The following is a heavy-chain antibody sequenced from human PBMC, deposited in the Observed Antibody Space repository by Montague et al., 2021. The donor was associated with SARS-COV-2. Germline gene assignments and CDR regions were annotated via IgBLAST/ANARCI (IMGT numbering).Heavy chain of an antibody. J-gene: IGHJ5*02. CDR1: GGSISSSSYY. CDR3: ARGIPIAAALINWFDP. CDR2: IYYSGST. V-gene: IGHV4-61*05. Sequence: SETRSLTCTVSGGSISSSSYYWGWIRQPPGKGLEWIGYIYYSGSTNYNPSLKSRVTISVDTSKDQFSLKLSSVTAADTAAYYCARGIPIAAALINWFDPWGQGTLVTVSS. D-gene: IGHD6-13*01.